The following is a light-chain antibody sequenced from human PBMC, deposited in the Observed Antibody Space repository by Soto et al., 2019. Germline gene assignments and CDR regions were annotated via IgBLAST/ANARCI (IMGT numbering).Light chain of an antibody. CDR3: QQYGSSPLFT. V-gene: IGKV3-20*01. J-gene: IGKJ3*01. CDR1: QSVSSSY. CDR2: GAS. Sequence: EIVLTQSPGTLSLSPGERATLSCRASQSVSSSYLAWYQQKPGQAPRLLIYGASSRATGIPVRFSASGSGTDFTLTITRLEPEDFAVYYCQQYGSSPLFTFGPGTKVDIK.